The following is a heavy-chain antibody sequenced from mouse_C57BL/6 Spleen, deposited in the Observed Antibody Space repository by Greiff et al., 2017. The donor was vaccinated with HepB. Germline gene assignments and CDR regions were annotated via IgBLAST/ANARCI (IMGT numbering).Heavy chain of an antibody. V-gene: IGHV1-62-2*01. CDR1: GYTLPEYS. CDR3: ARHKEELGFFDD. D-gene: IGHD4-1*01. Sequence: VQLQQSGAELVKPGASVKLSCKASGYTLPEYSIHWVKQRSGQGLEWIGWCYTGSGSIKYNEKFKDKATFSSDKSSSTVYMALSRLTSEDSAVYCCARHKEELGFFDDWGKGTTLTVAS. CDR2: CYTGSGSI. J-gene: IGHJ2*01.